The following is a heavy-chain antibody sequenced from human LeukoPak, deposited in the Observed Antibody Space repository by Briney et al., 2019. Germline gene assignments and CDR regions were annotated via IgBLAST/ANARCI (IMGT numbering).Heavy chain of an antibody. CDR1: GFTFSSYS. CDR2: ISSSSSYI. Sequence: GGSLRLSCAASGFTFSSYSMNWVRQAPGKGLEWVSSISSSSSYIYYADSVRGRFTISRDNAKNSLYLQMNSLRAEDTAVYYCARGPIAAAGPNWFDPWGQGTLVTVSS. J-gene: IGHJ5*02. D-gene: IGHD6-13*01. V-gene: IGHV3-21*01. CDR3: ARGPIAAAGPNWFDP.